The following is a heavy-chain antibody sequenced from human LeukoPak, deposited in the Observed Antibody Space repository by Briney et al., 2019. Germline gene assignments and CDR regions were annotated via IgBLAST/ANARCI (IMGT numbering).Heavy chain of an antibody. V-gene: IGHV3-30*02. J-gene: IGHJ4*02. CDR2: IRYDGSKK. Sequence: GGSLRLSCAASGFTFSSYGMHWVRQAPGKGLEWVTYIRYDGSKKYYADSLKGRFTISRDNSKNTLYLQITSLRAEDTALYYCAKEGEWDKLLFYYSGQGTLVTVSS. CDR1: GFTFSSYG. D-gene: IGHD1-26*01. CDR3: AKEGEWDKLLFYY.